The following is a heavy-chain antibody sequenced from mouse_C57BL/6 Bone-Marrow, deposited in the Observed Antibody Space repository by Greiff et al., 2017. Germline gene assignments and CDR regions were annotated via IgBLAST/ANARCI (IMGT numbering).Heavy chain of an antibody. D-gene: IGHD1-1*01. CDR2: IDPENGDT. J-gene: IGHJ1*03. Sequence: EVQLQQSGAELVRPGASVKLSCTASGFNIKDDYMHWVKQRPEQGLEWIGWIDPENGDTEYASKFQGKATITADTSSNTAYLQLSSLTSEDTAVEYCTTGHYYGSSDVGWYFDVWGTGTTVTVSS. V-gene: IGHV14-4*01. CDR3: TTGHYYGSSDVGWYFDV. CDR1: GFNIKDDY.